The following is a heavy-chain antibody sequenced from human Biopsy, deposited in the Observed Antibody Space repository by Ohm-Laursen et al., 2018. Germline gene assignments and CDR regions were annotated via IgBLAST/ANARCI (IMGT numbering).Heavy chain of an antibody. V-gene: IGHV3-30*03. CDR2: ISYDGSGE. CDR1: GFTFTSYA. D-gene: IGHD4-11*01. Sequence: SLRLSCATTGFTFTSYAMHWVRQAPGKGLEWVAVISYDGSGEYYADSLQGRFIISRDNPKNTVDLQMNSLRAEDTAVYFCARDGKRWDYSTYFSWHFDLWGRGTLVTVSS. J-gene: IGHJ2*01. CDR3: ARDGKRWDYSTYFSWHFDL.